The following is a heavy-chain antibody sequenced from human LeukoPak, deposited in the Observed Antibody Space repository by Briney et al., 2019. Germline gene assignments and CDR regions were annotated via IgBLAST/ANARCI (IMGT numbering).Heavy chain of an antibody. V-gene: IGHV4-59*08. CDR1: GGSINNYY. D-gene: IGHD6-19*01. CDR2: VFYSGST. J-gene: IGHJ4*02. CDR3: ARSPGGQWLVPFDY. Sequence: SETLSLTCTVSGGSINNYYWSWIRQPPGKGLEWIGYVFYSGSTNYNPSLKSRVTISVDTSKNRFSLKLISVTAADTAMYYCARSPGGQWLVPFDYWGQGTLVSVSS.